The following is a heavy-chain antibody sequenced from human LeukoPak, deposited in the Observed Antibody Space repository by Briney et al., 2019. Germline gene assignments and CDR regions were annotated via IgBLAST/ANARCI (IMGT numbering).Heavy chain of an antibody. V-gene: IGHV3-23*01. J-gene: IGHJ4*02. CDR3: ARGSGYCGGDCYGY. CDR1: GFTFSSYA. CDR2: ISGSGGST. Sequence: GGSLRLSCAASGFTFSSYAMSWVRQAPGKGLEWVSAISGSGGSTYYADSVKGRFTISRDNSKNTLYLQMNSLRAEDTAVYYCARGSGYCGGDCYGYWGQGTLVTVSS. D-gene: IGHD2-21*01.